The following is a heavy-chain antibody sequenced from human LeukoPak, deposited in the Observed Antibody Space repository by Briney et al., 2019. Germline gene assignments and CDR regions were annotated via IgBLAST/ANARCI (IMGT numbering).Heavy chain of an antibody. Sequence: GASVKVSCKASGYTFTSYGISWVRQAPGQGLEWMGWISAYNGNTNYAQKLQGRVTMTTDTSTSTAYMELRSLRSDDTAVYYCASSITIFGVVSLDYWGQGTLVTVSS. CDR3: ASSITIFGVVSLDY. D-gene: IGHD3-3*01. CDR1: GYTFTSYG. V-gene: IGHV1-18*01. CDR2: ISAYNGNT. J-gene: IGHJ4*02.